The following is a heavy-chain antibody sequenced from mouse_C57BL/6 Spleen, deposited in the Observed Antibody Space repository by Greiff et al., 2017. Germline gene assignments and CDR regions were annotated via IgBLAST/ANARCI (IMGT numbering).Heavy chain of an antibody. D-gene: IGHD1-1*01. Sequence: LVESGGGLVQPGGSLKLSCAASGFTFSDYYMYWVRQTPEKRLEWVAYISNGGGSTYYPDTVKGRFTISRDNAKTPLYLQMSRLKSEDTAMYYCARQTTVVPYYFDYWGQGTTLTVSS. CDR3: ARQTTVVPYYFDY. J-gene: IGHJ2*01. V-gene: IGHV5-12*01. CDR1: GFTFSDYY. CDR2: ISNGGGST.